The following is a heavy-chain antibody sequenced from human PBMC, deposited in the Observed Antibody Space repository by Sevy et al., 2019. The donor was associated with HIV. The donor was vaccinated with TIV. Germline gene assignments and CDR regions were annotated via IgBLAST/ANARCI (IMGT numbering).Heavy chain of an antibody. CDR2: TYTRSKWSS. CDR1: GDSVSRNSVA. D-gene: IGHD3-3*01. CDR3: ARDSPPHDFWPLIFDY. J-gene: IGHJ4*02. V-gene: IGHV6-1*01. Sequence: SQTLSLTCVISGDSVSRNSVAWNWIRQSPSRGLEWLGRTYTRSKWSSDYAASLGNRITINAATSKNQVSLQLKSVTPADTAVYYCARDSPPHDFWPLIFDYWGQGTPVTVSS.